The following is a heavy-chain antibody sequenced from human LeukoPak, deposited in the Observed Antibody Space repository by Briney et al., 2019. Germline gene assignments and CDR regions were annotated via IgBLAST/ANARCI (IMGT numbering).Heavy chain of an antibody. Sequence: GGSLRLSCAASGFTFNNYNMNWVRQAPGKALEWVSSITSSGTYIFYADSVKGRFTISRDNAKNSLYLQMNSLRAEDTAVYYCARVVQWLDPTSNYYYYYYMDVWGKGTTVTISS. J-gene: IGHJ6*03. CDR2: ITSSGTYI. CDR1: GFTFNNYN. D-gene: IGHD6-19*01. V-gene: IGHV3-21*04. CDR3: ARVVQWLDPTSNYYYYYYMDV.